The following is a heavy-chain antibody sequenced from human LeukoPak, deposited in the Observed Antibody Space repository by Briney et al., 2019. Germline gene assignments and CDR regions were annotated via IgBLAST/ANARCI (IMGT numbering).Heavy chain of an antibody. CDR3: AKDGWLGGDFDY. CDR2: ITDAVGST. V-gene: IGHV3-23*01. D-gene: IGHD3-10*01. CDR1: GFTFSSSS. J-gene: IGHJ4*02. Sequence: PGGSLRLSCAASGFTFSSSSISWVRQAPGKGLEWVSAITDAVGSTHYADSVKGRFTISSDNSKNTVYLQMNSLRPEDMAVYYCAKDGWLGGDFDYWGQGTLVTVSS.